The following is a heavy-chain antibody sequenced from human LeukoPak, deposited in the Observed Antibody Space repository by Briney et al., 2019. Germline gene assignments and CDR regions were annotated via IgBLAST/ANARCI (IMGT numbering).Heavy chain of an antibody. CDR1: GFTFSKYA. CDR3: AKGLWGAYYYGMDV. V-gene: IGHV3-23*01. CDR2: TSGSGATT. D-gene: IGHD7-27*01. Sequence: GGSLRLSCAASGFTFSKYAMSWVRQAPGKGLEWVSVTSGSGATTDYADSVMGRFTISRDNSKNTLYLQLDSLRAEDTAVYFCAKGLWGAYYYGMDVWGQGTTVTVSS. J-gene: IGHJ6*02.